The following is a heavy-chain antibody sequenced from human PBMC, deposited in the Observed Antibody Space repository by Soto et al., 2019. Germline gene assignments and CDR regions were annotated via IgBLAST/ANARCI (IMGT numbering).Heavy chain of an antibody. D-gene: IGHD6-6*01. CDR1: GGSISGYY. CDR3: ARAGRSSSRTVFDY. Sequence: SETLSLTCTVSGGSISGYYWSWIRQPPGKGLEWIGYISYSGGPNYNPSLKSRVNISVDTSQTQFSLKLTSVTAADTAVYYCARAGRSSSRTVFDYWGQGNLVTVSS. V-gene: IGHV4-59*01. CDR2: ISYSGGP. J-gene: IGHJ4*02.